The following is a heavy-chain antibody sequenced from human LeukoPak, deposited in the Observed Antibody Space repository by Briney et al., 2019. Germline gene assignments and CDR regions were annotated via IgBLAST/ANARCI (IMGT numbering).Heavy chain of an antibody. CDR2: IWYGGSNK. J-gene: IGHJ1*01. Sequence: GGSLRLSCAASGFTFTNAWMSWVRQAPGKGLEWVAVIWYGGSNKYYADSVKGRFTISRDNSKNTLYLQMNSLRAEDTAVYYCASPKIAMSEYFQHWGQGTLVIVSS. CDR1: GFTFTNAW. V-gene: IGHV3-33*08. D-gene: IGHD2-21*01. CDR3: ASPKIAMSEYFQH.